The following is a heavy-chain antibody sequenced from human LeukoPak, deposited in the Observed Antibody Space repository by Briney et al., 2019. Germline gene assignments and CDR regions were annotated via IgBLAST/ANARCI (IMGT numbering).Heavy chain of an antibody. CDR3: AKDSPYYYDSSGYPLDY. CDR2: ISGSGGST. CDR1: GFTFSSYA. V-gene: IGHV3-23*01. J-gene: IGHJ4*02. D-gene: IGHD3-22*01. Sequence: GGSLRLSCAASGFTFSSYAMSWVRQAPGKGLEWVSAISGSGGSTYYADSVKGRFTISRDNSKNTLYLQMNSLRAGDTAVYYCAKDSPYYYDSSGYPLDYWGQGTLVTVSS.